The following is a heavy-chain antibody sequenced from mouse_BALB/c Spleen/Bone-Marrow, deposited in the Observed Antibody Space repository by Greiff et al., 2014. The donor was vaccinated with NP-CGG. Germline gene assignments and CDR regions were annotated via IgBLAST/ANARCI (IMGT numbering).Heavy chain of an antibody. V-gene: IGHV5-9-3*01. J-gene: IGHJ4*01. CDR1: GFTFSSYA. Sequence: EVQLQQSGGGLVKPGGSLKLSCAASGFTFSSYAMSWVRQTPEKRLEWVATISSGGSYTYYPDSVKGRFTISRDNAKNTLYLQMSSLRSEDTAMYYCASLFRGAMDYWGQGTSVTVSS. CDR3: ASLFRGAMDY. CDR2: ISSGGSYT.